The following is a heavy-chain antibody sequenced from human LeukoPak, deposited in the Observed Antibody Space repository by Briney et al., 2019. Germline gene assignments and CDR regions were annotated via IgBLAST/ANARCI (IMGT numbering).Heavy chain of an antibody. J-gene: IGHJ4*02. CDR3: AVGDDSSGYYYVY. CDR2: IIPIFGTA. CDR1: GGTFSRYA. D-gene: IGHD3-22*01. V-gene: IGHV1-69*13. Sequence: SVKVSCKASGGTFSRYAISWVRQAPGQGLEWMGGIIPIFGTANYAQKFQGRVTITADESTSTAYMGLSSLRSEDTAVYYCAVGDDSSGYYYVYWGQGTLVTVSS.